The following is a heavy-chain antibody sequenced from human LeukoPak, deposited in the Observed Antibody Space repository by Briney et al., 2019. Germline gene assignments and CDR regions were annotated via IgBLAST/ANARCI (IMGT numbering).Heavy chain of an antibody. Sequence: SETLSLNCAVYGGSFSGYYWRWIRQPPGKGLEWIGEINHSGSTNYNPSLKSRVTISVDTSKNQFSLKLSSVTAADTAVYYCARVPGLYDTPYFDYWGQGTLVTVSS. J-gene: IGHJ4*02. CDR2: INHSGST. CDR3: ARVPGLYDTPYFDY. D-gene: IGHD3-22*01. CDR1: GGSFSGYY. V-gene: IGHV4-34*01.